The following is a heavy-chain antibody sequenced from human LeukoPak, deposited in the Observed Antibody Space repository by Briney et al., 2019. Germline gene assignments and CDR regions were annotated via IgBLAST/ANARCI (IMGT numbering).Heavy chain of an antibody. J-gene: IGHJ4*02. V-gene: IGHV1-18*01. CDR2: ISAYNGNT. CDR1: GYTFTSYG. CDR3: ARFAVHRRLLVTGQFGLDY. D-gene: IGHD3-9*01. Sequence: ASVKVSCKASGYTFTSYGISWVRQAPGQGLEWMGWISAYNGNTNYAQKLQGRVTMTRDTSTSTVYMELSSLRSEDTAVYYCARFAVHRRLLVTGQFGLDYWGQGTLVTVSS.